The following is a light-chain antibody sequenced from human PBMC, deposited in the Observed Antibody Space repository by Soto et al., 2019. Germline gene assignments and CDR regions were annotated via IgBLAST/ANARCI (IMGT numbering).Light chain of an antibody. J-gene: IGLJ1*01. CDR1: SSNIGAGYD. CDR2: GNS. V-gene: IGLV1-40*01. Sequence: QSVLTQPPSVSGAPXXRXTISCTGSSSNIGAGYDVHWYQQLPGTAPKLLIYGNSNRPSGVPDRFSGSKSGTSASLAITGLQAEDAADYYCQSYDSSLSGYVFGTGTKLTVL. CDR3: QSYDSSLSGYV.